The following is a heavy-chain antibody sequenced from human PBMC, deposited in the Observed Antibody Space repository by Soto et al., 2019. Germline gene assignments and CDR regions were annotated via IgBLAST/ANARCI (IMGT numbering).Heavy chain of an antibody. V-gene: IGHV1-3*05. CDR2: ITAGNGNT. D-gene: IGHD3-16*01. CDR1: GYTFTSYA. CDR3: ARAVGGPTSNLDY. J-gene: IGHJ4*02. Sequence: QVQLVQSGAEEKKPGASVKVSCKASGYTFTSYAMHWVRQAPGQRLEWMGWITAGNGNTKYSQKFQGRVTITRDTSASTAYMELSSLRSEDTAVYYCARAVGGPTSNLDYWGQGTLVTVSS.